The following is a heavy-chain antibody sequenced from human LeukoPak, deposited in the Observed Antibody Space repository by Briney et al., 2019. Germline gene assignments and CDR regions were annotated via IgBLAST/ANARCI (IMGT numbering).Heavy chain of an antibody. CDR3: ASHSSGSYYEFDY. V-gene: IGHV4-59*01. CDR1: GGSISSYY. CDR2: IYYSGST. Sequence: PSETLSLTCTVSGGSISSYYWSWIRQPPGKGLEWIGYIYYSGSTNHNPSLKSRVTISVDTSKNQFSLKLSSVTAADTAVYYCASHSSGSYYEFDYWGQGTLVTVSS. J-gene: IGHJ4*02. D-gene: IGHD1-26*01.